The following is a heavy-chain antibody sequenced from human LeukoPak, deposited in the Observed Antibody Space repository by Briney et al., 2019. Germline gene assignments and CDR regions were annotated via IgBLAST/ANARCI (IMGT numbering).Heavy chain of an antibody. Sequence: GESLKISCKSSGYSFAYYWIAWVRQKPGKGLEWMGVIFPGDSNTIYSPSFEGQVTISADRSISTAYLQWSSLKASDTALYYCARGGYSYGYVGHWGQGTLVTVSS. CDR1: GYSFAYYW. V-gene: IGHV5-51*01. CDR3: ARGGYSYGYVGH. D-gene: IGHD5-18*01. CDR2: IFPGDSNT. J-gene: IGHJ4*02.